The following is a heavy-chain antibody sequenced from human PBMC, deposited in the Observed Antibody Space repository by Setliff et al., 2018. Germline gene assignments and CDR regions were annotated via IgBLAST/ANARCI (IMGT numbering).Heavy chain of an antibody. V-gene: IGHV4-59*02. J-gene: IGHJ6*03. Sequence: PSETLSLTCTVSGASVRSHYWSWIRQSPEKGLEWIGFFFYSGNTNYNPSLKSRVTISVDKSKNQFSLKLSSVTAADTAVYYCARGLQWLVLGYYYYYMDVWGKGTTVTVSS. D-gene: IGHD6-19*01. CDR1: GASVRSHY. CDR2: FFYSGNT. CDR3: ARGLQWLVLGYYYYYMDV.